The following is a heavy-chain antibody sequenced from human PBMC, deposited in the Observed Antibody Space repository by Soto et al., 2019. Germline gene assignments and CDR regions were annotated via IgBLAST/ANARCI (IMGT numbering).Heavy chain of an antibody. CDR1: GYTFTSYG. CDR3: ARDRGLGYCSGGSCYPNDY. Sequence: GASVKVSCKASGYTFTSYGISWVRQAPGQGLEWMGWISAYNGNTNYAQKLQGRVTMTTDTSTSTAYVELRSLRSDDTAVYYCARDRGLGYCSGGSCYPNDYWGQGTLVTVSS. V-gene: IGHV1-18*01. D-gene: IGHD2-15*01. J-gene: IGHJ4*02. CDR2: ISAYNGNT.